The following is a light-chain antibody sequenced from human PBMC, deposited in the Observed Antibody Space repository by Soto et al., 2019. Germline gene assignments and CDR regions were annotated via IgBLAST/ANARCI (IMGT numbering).Light chain of an antibody. J-gene: IGKJ2*02. V-gene: IGKV1-33*01. CDR2: DAA. Sequence: IPMTQSPSSLSASVGDRITITCQASQDIKNYVIWYQHKPGKAPKLLIYDAASLGTGVSSRFSGSGSATHFTLAISSLQPEDIATYYCQQFDSVPCTFGQGTKLEIK. CDR1: QDIKNY. CDR3: QQFDSVPCT.